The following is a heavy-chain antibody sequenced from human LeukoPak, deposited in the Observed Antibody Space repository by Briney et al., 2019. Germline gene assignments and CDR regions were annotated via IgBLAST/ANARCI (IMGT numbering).Heavy chain of an antibody. CDR3: ARVHYYGSGSYYSFFDY. J-gene: IGHJ4*02. V-gene: IGHV3-30-3*01. Sequence: GGSLRLSCAASGFTFSSYAMHWVRQAPGKGLEWVAVISYDGSNKYYADSVKGRFTTSRDNSKNTLYLQMNSLRAEDTAVYYCARVHYYGSGSYYSFFDYWGQGTLVTVSS. CDR2: ISYDGSNK. D-gene: IGHD3-10*01. CDR1: GFTFSSYA.